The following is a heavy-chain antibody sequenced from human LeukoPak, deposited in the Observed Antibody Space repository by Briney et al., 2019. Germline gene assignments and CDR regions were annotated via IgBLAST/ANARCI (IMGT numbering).Heavy chain of an antibody. J-gene: IGHJ4*02. CDR3: ARGDYGDYFDY. CDR1: GFTFGNYW. D-gene: IGHD4-17*01. V-gene: IGHV3-74*01. Sequence: GGSLRLSCAAYGFTFGNYWMHWVRQVPGKGLVWVSRINTDGSTITYADSVKGRFTISRDNAKNKVYLQMSSLRAEDTAVYYCARGDYGDYFDYWGQGTLIIVSS. CDR2: INTDGSTI.